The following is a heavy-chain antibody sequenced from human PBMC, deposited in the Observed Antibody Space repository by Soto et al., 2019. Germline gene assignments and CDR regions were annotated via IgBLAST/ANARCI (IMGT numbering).Heavy chain of an antibody. V-gene: IGHV4-4*02. CDR2: IYHSGST. CDR1: GGSISSSNW. J-gene: IGHJ4*02. CDR3: AREGDSSGRSFDY. D-gene: IGHD3-22*01. Sequence: SETLSLTCAVSGGSISSSNWWSWVRQPPGKGLEWIGEIYHSGSTNYNPSLKSRVTISVDKSKNQFSLKLSSVTAADTAVYYCAREGDSSGRSFDYWGQGTLVTVSS.